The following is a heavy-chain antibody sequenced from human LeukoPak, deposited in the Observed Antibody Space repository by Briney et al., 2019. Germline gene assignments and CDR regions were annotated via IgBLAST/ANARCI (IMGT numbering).Heavy chain of an antibody. Sequence: GSSVKLSCTASGGTFSSYAISWVRQAPGQGLEWMGRIIPILGIANYAQKFQGRVTITADKSTSTAYMELSSLRSEDTAVYYCARDRSSGWHNWFDPWGQGTLVTVSS. D-gene: IGHD6-19*01. CDR1: GGTFSSYA. CDR2: IIPILGIA. CDR3: ARDRSSGWHNWFDP. V-gene: IGHV1-69*04. J-gene: IGHJ5*02.